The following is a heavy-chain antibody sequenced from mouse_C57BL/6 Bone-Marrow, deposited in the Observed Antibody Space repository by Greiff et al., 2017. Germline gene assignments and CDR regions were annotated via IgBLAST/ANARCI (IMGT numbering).Heavy chain of an antibody. CDR2: IYPRSGNT. D-gene: IGHD1-1*01. CDR1: GYTFPSYG. J-gene: IGHJ3*01. CDR3: ARVHYYGSRRWFAY. Sequence: QVHVKQSGAELARPGASVKLSCKASGYTFPSYGISWVKQRTGQGLDWIGEIYPRSGNTYYNEKFKGKATLTADKSSSTAYMELRSLTSEDSAVYFCARVHYYGSRRWFAYWGQGTLVTVSA. V-gene: IGHV1-81*01.